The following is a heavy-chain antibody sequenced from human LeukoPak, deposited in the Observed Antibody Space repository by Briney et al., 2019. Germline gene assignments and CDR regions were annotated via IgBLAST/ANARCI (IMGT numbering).Heavy chain of an antibody. V-gene: IGHV3-11*01. CDR1: GFTFSDYY. J-gene: IGHJ4*02. CDR2: ISSSGSTI. Sequence: GGSLRLSCAASGFTFSDYYMSWIRQAPGKGLEWVSYISSSGSTIYYADSVKGRFTISRDNAKNSLYLQMNSPRAEDTAVYYCARDRRDGYNPLADYWGQGTLVTVSS. CDR3: ARDRRDGYNPLADY. D-gene: IGHD5-24*01.